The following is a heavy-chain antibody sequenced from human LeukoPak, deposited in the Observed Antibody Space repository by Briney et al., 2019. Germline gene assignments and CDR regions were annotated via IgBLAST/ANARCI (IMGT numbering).Heavy chain of an antibody. CDR2: ISSNGATT. J-gene: IGHJ4*02. Sequence: GGSLRLSCLASGFTFNRFYLHWVRQAPGKGLEFVSHISSNGATTYYADSVKGRFTISRDNSKNTLYLQMSSLRADDTAVYYCVKDRSIAAPNNDFFDSWGQGALVTVSS. CDR1: GFTFNRFY. CDR3: VKDRSIAAPNNDFFDS. D-gene: IGHD6-6*01. V-gene: IGHV3-64D*06.